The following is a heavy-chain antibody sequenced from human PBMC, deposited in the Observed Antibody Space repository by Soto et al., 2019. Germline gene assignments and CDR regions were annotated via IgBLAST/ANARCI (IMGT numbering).Heavy chain of an antibody. D-gene: IGHD5-12*01. CDR1: GGTFSSYT. CDR3: SLANVATPDPFDS. J-gene: IGHJ4*02. V-gene: IGHV1-69*02. Sequence: QVQLVQSGAEVKKPGSSVKVSCKASGGTFSSYTISWVRQAPGQGLEWMGRIIPILGIANYAQKFQGRVTITADKSTSTAYMELSSLRSEDTAVYYCSLANVATPDPFDSWGQGTLVTVSS. CDR2: IIPILGIA.